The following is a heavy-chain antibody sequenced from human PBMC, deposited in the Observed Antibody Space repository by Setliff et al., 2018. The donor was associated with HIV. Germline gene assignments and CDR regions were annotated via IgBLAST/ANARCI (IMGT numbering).Heavy chain of an antibody. J-gene: IGHJ2*01. V-gene: IGHV3-23*01. CDR1: GFTFSSFA. CDR2: VGGSGGNT. Sequence: GSLRLSCVVSGFTFSSFAMSWVRQAPGKGLEWVSVVGGSGGNTYYADSVKGRFTISRDNSKNTLYLQMNSLRAEDTAVYYCAKEEAEYQCLLRDFWYFDLWGRGTLVTVSS. D-gene: IGHD2-2*01. CDR3: AKEEAEYQCLLRDFWYFDL.